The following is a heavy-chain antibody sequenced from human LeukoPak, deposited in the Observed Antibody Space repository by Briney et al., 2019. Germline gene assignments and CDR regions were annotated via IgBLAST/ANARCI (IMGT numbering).Heavy chain of an antibody. CDR3: AGSRSSWFDP. V-gene: IGHV3-48*04. CDR2: ISSSSSTI. J-gene: IGHJ5*02. CDR1: GFTFSSYS. Sequence: GGSLRLSCAASGFTFSSYSMNWVRQAPGKGLEWVSYISSSSSTIYYADSVKGRFTISRDNAKNSLYLQMNRLRAEDTAVYYCAGSRSSWFDPWGQGTLVTVSS.